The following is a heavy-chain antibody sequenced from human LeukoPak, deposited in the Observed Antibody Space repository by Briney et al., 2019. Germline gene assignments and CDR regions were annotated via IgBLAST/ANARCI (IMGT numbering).Heavy chain of an antibody. CDR1: GFTFSSYS. J-gene: IGHJ3*02. D-gene: IGHD6-19*01. Sequence: AGGSLRLSCAASGFTFSSYSMNWVRQAPGKGLEWVSSISSSSSYIYYADSVKGRFTISRDNSKNTLYLQMNSLRAEDTAVYYCTPESTAVAGSWAFDIWGQGTMVTVSS. V-gene: IGHV3-21*03. CDR3: TPESTAVAGSWAFDI. CDR2: ISSSSSYI.